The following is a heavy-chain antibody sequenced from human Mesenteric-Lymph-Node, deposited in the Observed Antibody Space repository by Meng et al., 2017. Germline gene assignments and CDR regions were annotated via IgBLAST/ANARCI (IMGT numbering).Heavy chain of an antibody. V-gene: IGHV4-59*01. D-gene: IGHD3-9*01. CDR1: GGSISSYY. CDR2: IYYSGST. Sequence: SETLSLTCTVSGGSISSYYLSWIRQPPGKGLEWIGYIYYSGSTNYNPSLKSRVTISVDTSKNQFSLKLSSVTAADTAVYYCARADICPWVLDYWGQGTLVTVSS. CDR3: ARADICPWVLDY. J-gene: IGHJ4*02.